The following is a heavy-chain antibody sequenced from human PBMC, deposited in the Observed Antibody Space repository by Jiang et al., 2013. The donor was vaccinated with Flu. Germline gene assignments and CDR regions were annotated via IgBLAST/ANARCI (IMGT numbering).Heavy chain of an antibody. CDR3: ARAAGSGKGYYYYYGMDV. CDR1: GGSISSYY. CDR2: IYYSGST. D-gene: IGHD3-10*01. V-gene: IGHV4-59*01. Sequence: ALLKPSETLSLTCTVSGGSISSYYWSWIRQPPGKGLEWIGYIYYSGSTNYNPSLKSRVTISVDTSKNQFSLKLSSVTAADTAVYYCARAAGSGKGYYYYYGMDVWGQGTTVTVSS. J-gene: IGHJ6*02.